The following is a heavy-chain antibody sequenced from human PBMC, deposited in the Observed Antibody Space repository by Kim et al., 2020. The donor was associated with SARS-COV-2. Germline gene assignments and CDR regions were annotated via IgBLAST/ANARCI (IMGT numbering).Heavy chain of an antibody. CDR2: IYYSGST. CDR1: GGSISSYY. V-gene: IGHV4-59*13. J-gene: IGHJ4*02. Sequence: SETLSLTCTVSGGSISSYYWSWIRQPPGKGLEWIGYIYYSGSTNYNPSLKSRVTISVDTSKNQFSLKLSSVTAADTAVYYCARDPEGFHYFDYWGQGTL. CDR3: ARDPEGFHYFDY. D-gene: IGHD2-21*01.